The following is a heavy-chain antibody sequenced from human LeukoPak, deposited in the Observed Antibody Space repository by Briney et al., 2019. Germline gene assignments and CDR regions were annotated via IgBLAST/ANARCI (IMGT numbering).Heavy chain of an antibody. V-gene: IGHV1-24*01. D-gene: IGHD1-1*01. CDR3: ATSLWSYFQH. Sequence: ASVKVSCKVSGYTLTELSMHWVRQAPGEGLEWMGGFDPEDGETIYAQEFQGRVTMTEDTSTDTAYMELSSLRSEDTAVYYCATSLWSYFQHWGQGTLVTVSS. CDR1: GYTLTELS. J-gene: IGHJ1*01. CDR2: FDPEDGET.